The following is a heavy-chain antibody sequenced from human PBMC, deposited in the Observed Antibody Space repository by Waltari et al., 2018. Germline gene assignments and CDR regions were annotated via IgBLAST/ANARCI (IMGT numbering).Heavy chain of an antibody. J-gene: IGHJ6*02. CDR3: ARWGTHYYYYGMDV. D-gene: IGHD3-16*01. V-gene: IGHV4-39*01. Sequence: QLQLQESGPGLVKPSETLSLTCTVSGGSISSSSYYWGWIRPPPGKGLEWIGSIYYSGSTYYNPSLKSRVTISVDTSKNQFSLKLSSVTAADTAVYYCARWGTHYYYYGMDVWGQGTTVTVSS. CDR2: IYYSGST. CDR1: GGSISSSSYY.